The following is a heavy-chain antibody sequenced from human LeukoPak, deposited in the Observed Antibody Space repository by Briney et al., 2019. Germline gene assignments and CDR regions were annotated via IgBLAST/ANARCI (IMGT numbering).Heavy chain of an antibody. CDR3: ARGRRQSKCRFDP. V-gene: IGHV4-34*01. J-gene: IGHJ5*02. D-gene: IGHD6-19*01. CDR2: INHSGST. CDR1: GGSFSGYY. Sequence: SETLSLTCAVYGGSFSGYYWSWIRQPPGKGLEWIGEINHSGSTNYNPSLKSRVTISVDTSKNQFSLKLSSVTAADTAVYYCARGRRQSKCRFDPWGQGTLVTVSS.